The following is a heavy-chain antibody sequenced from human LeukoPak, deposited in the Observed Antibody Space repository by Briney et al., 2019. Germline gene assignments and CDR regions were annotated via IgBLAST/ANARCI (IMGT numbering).Heavy chain of an antibody. CDR3: ARDRGDSGWYGENDY. J-gene: IGHJ4*02. V-gene: IGHV1-18*01. Sequence: ASVKVSCKASGYTLSRYGISWVRQAPGQGLEWMGWIGPYNGNTNYAQKFQGRVTMTTDTSKTTAYMELRSLRSDDTALYYCARDRGDSGWYGENDYWGQGTLVIVSS. CDR1: GYTLSRYG. CDR2: IGPYNGNT. D-gene: IGHD6-19*01.